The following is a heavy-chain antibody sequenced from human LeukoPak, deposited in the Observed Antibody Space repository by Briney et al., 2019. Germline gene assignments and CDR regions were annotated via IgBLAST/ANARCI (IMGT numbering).Heavy chain of an antibody. D-gene: IGHD2-15*01. Sequence: SGPTLVKPTQTLTLTCTFSGFSLSTSGVGVGWIRQPPGKALEWLALIYWNDDKRYSPSLKSRLTITKDTSKNQVVLTMTNMDPVDTATYYCAHVVVAAYGQTPIDYWGQGTLVTVSS. CDR1: GFSLSTSGVG. J-gene: IGHJ4*02. V-gene: IGHV2-5*01. CDR3: AHVVVAAYGQTPIDY. CDR2: IYWNDDK.